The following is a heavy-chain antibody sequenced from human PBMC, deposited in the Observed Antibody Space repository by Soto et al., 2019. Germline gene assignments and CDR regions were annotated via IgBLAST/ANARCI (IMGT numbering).Heavy chain of an antibody. D-gene: IGHD3-22*01. J-gene: IGHJ4*02. V-gene: IGHV1-69*01. CDR2: IIPIFGTA. CDR1: GGTFSSYA. CDR3: ARAGDYYDSSGYYSV. Sequence: QVQLVQSGAEVKKPGSSVKVSCKASGGTFSSYAISWVRQAPGQGLEWMGGIIPIFGTANYAQKFQGRVTITADESTGTAYMELSSLRAEDTAVYYCARAGDYYDSSGYYSVWGQGTLVTVSS.